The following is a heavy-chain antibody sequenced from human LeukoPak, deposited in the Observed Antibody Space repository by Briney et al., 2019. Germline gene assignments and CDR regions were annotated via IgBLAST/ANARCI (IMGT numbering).Heavy chain of an antibody. J-gene: IGHJ4*02. V-gene: IGHV3-30*04. CDR2: ISYDGRNK. CDR1: GFTFSSYA. D-gene: IGHD6-19*01. Sequence: PGGSLSLPCAASGFTFSSYAMSWVRQAPGKGLEWVAVISYDGRNKYYADSVKGRFTISRDNSKNTLYLQMNSLRAEDTAVYYCAREIEQLFDYWGQGNLVSVSS. CDR3: AREIEQLFDY.